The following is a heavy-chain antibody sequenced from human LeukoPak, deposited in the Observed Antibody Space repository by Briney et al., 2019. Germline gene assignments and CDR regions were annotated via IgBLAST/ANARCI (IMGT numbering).Heavy chain of an antibody. V-gene: IGHV3-23*01. J-gene: IGHJ4*02. CDR3: ARPHSGSYNYETQNDY. CDR1: GFTFSSYA. CDR2: ISGSGGST. Sequence: QSGGSLRLSCAASGFTFSSYAMSWVRQAPGKGLEWVSAISGSGGSTYCADSVKGRFTISRDNSKNTLYLQMNSLRAEDTAVYYCARPHSGSYNYETQNDYWGQGTLVTVSS. D-gene: IGHD1-26*01.